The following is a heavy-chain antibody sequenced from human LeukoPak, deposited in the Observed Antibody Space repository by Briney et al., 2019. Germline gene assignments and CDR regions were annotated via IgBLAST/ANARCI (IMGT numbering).Heavy chain of an antibody. V-gene: IGHV3-48*02. J-gene: IGHJ4*02. CDR1: GFTFTGYS. CDR2: ISITSDKI. D-gene: IGHD2-2*01. Sequence: GGSLRLSCAASGFTFTGYSMNWFRQAPGKGLEWVSYISITSDKIYYADSVKGRFTISRDNARNSLYLQMNSLRDEDTAAYPCAREAYWGSSSKGFDSWGQGTLVIVSS. CDR3: AREAYWGSSSKGFDS.